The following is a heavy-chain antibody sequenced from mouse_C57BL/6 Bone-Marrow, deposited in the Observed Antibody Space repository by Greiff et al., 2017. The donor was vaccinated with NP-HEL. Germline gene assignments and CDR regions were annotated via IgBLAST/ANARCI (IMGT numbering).Heavy chain of an antibody. CDR2: IYPRSGNT. CDR1: GYTFTSYG. D-gene: IGHD1-1*01. CDR3: ARGELLRRPCAY. V-gene: IGHV1-81*01. J-gene: IGHJ3*01. Sequence: VQLQESGAELARPGASVKLSCKASGYTFTSYGISWVKQRTGQGLEWIGEIYPRSGNTYYNEKFKGKATLTADKSSSTAYMELRSLTSEDSAVYFCARGELLRRPCAYWGQGTLVTVSA.